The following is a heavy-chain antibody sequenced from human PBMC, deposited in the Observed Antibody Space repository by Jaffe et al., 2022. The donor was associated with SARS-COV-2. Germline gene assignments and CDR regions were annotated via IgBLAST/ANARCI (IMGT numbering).Heavy chain of an antibody. Sequence: EVQLVESGGGLVQPGGSLRLSCAASGFTVSSNYMSWVRQAPGKGLEWVSVIYSGGSTYYADSVKGRFTISRHNSKNTLYLQMNSLRAEDTAVYYCARAKGDGYRAVYYYGMDVWGQGTTVTVSS. D-gene: IGHD5-12*01. J-gene: IGHJ6*02. V-gene: IGHV3-53*04. CDR3: ARAKGDGYRAVYYYGMDV. CDR2: IYSGGST. CDR1: GFTVSSNY.